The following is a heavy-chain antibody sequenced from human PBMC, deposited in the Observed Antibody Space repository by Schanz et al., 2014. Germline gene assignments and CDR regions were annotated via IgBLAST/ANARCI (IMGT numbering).Heavy chain of an antibody. CDR3: AKYGTGKGVSFEY. CDR1: GFAFSSFA. Sequence: EVFLVESGGGLVQPGGSLRLSCAASGFAFSSFALSWVRQSPGKGLEWVSAISANDYDTYYAPSVKSRFTVSRDNAKNSLYLQMNSLTAEDTAVYYCAKYGTGKGVSFEYWGQGTLVTVSS. J-gene: IGHJ4*02. CDR2: ISANDYDT. V-gene: IGHV3-23*04. D-gene: IGHD1-26*01.